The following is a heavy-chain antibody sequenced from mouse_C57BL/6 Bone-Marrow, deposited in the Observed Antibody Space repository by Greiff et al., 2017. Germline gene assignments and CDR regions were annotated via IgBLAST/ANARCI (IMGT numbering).Heavy chain of an antibody. CDR2: IWWDDDK. CDR3: ARTLYYYGTPFAY. D-gene: IGHD1-1*01. CDR1: GFSLSTFGMG. J-gene: IGHJ3*01. Sequence: QVTLKECGPGILQPSQTLSLTCSFSGFSLSTFGMGVGWIRQPSGKGLEWLAHIWWDDDKYYNPALKSRPTISKDTSKNQVFLKIANLDTTDAATDYYARTLYYYGTPFAYWGQGTLVTVSA. V-gene: IGHV8-8*01.